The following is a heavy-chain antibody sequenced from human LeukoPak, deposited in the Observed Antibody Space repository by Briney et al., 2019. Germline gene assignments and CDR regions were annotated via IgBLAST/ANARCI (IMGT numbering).Heavy chain of an antibody. J-gene: IGHJ4*02. D-gene: IGHD1-26*01. V-gene: IGHV1-8*01. CDR2: MSPNSGNT. Sequence: GASVKVSCKASGYAFTSYNINWVRQATGQGLEWMGWMSPNSGNTGFVQKFQGKVTMTRNTSISTAYMELSSLRSEDTAVYYCARGDSGSYSDYWGQGTLVTVPS. CDR3: ARGDSGSYSDY. CDR1: GYAFTSYN.